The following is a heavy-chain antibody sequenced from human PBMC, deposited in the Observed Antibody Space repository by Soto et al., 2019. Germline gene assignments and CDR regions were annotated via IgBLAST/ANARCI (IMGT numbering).Heavy chain of an antibody. CDR2: ISSSSSYI. J-gene: IGHJ3*02. V-gene: IGHV3-21*01. CDR1: GFTFSSYS. CDR3: ARAMFDWLSAFDI. Sequence: GGSLRLSCAASGFTFSSYSMNWVRQAPGKGLEWVSYISSSSSYIYYADSVKGRFTISRDNAKNSLYLQMNSLRAEDTAVYYCARAMFDWLSAFDIWGQGTMVTVSS. D-gene: IGHD3-9*01.